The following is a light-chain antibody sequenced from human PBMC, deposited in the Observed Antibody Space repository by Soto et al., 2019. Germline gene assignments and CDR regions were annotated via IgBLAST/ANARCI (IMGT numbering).Light chain of an antibody. CDR3: QQYGTSPFT. V-gene: IGKV3-20*01. CDR1: QSVSNNY. J-gene: IGKJ3*01. Sequence: EIVLTQSPGTLSLSPGERATLSCRASQSVSNNYLAWYQQKPGQAPRLLIYGASNRATGIPDRFSGSGSGTDFTLAISRLEPEDFAVYYCQQYGTSPFTFGPGTKVDIK. CDR2: GAS.